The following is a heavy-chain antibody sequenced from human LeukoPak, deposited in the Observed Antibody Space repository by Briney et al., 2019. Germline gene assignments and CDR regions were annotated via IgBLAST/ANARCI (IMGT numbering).Heavy chain of an antibody. D-gene: IGHD3-3*01. CDR3: ARQPGYDFWSGLYYYYYMDV. Sequence: SETLSLTCTVSGGSISTGSYYWSWIRQPPGKGLEWIGSIYYSGSTYYNPSLKSRVTISVDTSKNQFSLKLSSVTAADTAVYYCARQPGYDFWSGLYYYYYMDVWGKGTTVTVSS. J-gene: IGHJ6*03. CDR1: GGSISTGSYY. CDR2: IYYSGST. V-gene: IGHV4-39*07.